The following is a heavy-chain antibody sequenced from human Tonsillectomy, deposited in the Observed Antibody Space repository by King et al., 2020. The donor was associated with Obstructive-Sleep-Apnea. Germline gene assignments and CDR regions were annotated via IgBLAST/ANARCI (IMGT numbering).Heavy chain of an antibody. V-gene: IGHV3-21*01. CDR1: GFTFSTYT. CDR3: ASRAAAGTGPNWFDP. J-gene: IGHJ5*02. D-gene: IGHD6-13*01. CDR2: ISVSSSFI. Sequence: VQLVESGGGRVKPGGSLRLSCAASGFTFSTYTMNLFRQDPGKGLECVSSISVSSSFIYNADSVKGRFSASGENAKNALYLQMNSLRAEDTAVYYCASRAAAGTGPNWFDPWGQGTLVTVSS.